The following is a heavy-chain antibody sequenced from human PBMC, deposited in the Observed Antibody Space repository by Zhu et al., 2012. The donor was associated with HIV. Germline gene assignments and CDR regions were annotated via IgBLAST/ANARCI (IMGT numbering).Heavy chain of an antibody. V-gene: IGHV3-20*04. CDR2: IGWNGGRT. CDR1: GFMFEDYG. Sequence: EVQLVESGGRVVRPGGSLRLSCVASGFMFEDYGMAWVRQVPGKGLEWVSGIGWNGGRTDYADSVKGRFTISRDNANNSLYLQMNSLRVEDTAFYYCDERVVAFRRVCPATTYEIWLRPRWGPGNLVHRLL. D-gene: IGHD3-9*01. CDR3: DERVVAFRRVCPATTYEIWLRPR. J-gene: IGHJ4*03.